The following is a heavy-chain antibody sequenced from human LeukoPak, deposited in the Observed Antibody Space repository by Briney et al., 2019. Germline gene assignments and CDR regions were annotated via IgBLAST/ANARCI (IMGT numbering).Heavy chain of an antibody. CDR1: GFTFDDYA. CDR2: ISWNSGSI. CDR3: AKGRSGYLVDY. D-gene: IGHD3-22*01. J-gene: IGHJ4*02. Sequence: GGSLRLSCAASGFTFDDYAMHWVRQAPGKGLEWVSGISWNSGSIGYADSVKGRFTISRDNAKNSLYLQMNSLRAEDTALYYCAKGRSGYLVDYWGQGTLVTVSS. V-gene: IGHV3-9*01.